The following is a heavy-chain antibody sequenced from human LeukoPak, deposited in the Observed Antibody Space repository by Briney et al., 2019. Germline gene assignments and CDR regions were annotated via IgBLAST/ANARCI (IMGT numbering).Heavy chain of an antibody. CDR3: ARGQDYDYVWGSYRRYFDL. CDR1: GGSFGGYY. Sequence: PSETLSLTCAVYGGSFGGYYWSWIRQPPGKGLEWIGEINHSGSTNYNPSLKSRVTISVDTSKNQFSLKLSSVTAADTAVYCCARGQDYDYVWGSYRRYFDLWGRGTPVTVSS. V-gene: IGHV4-34*01. J-gene: IGHJ2*01. CDR2: INHSGST. D-gene: IGHD3-16*02.